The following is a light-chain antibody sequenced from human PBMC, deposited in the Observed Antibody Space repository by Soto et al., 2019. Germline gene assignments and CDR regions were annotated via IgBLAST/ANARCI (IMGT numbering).Light chain of an antibody. CDR2: GAS. CDR3: QQFSSYPLT. J-gene: IGKJ4*01. V-gene: IGKV3-15*01. CDR1: QSVSSK. Sequence: EIVMTQSPATLSVSPGAGAPLSCRASQSVSSKLAWYQQKPGQAPRLLIYGASTRATGIPDRFSGSGSGTDFTLTISRLEPEDFAVYYCQQFSSYPLTFGGGTTVDNK.